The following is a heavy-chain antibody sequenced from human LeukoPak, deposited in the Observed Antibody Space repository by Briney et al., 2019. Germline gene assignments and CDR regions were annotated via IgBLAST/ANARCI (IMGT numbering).Heavy chain of an antibody. J-gene: IGHJ4*02. V-gene: IGHV3-30*18. D-gene: IGHD3-3*01. CDR1: GFTFSSYG. CDR3: AKGVYDFWSGYQIDY. Sequence: PGGSLRLSCAAFGFTFSSYGMHWVRQAPGKGLEWVAVISYDGSNKYYADSVKGRFTISRDNSKNTLYLQMNSLRAEDTAVYYCAKGVYDFWSGYQIDYWGQGTLVTVSS. CDR2: ISYDGSNK.